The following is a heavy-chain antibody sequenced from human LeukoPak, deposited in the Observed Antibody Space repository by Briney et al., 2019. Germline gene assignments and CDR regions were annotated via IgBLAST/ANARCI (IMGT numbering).Heavy chain of an antibody. CDR1: GGSIRSDY. J-gene: IGHJ4*02. CDR2: IYTTGTT. Sequence: SETLSLTCDVSGGSIRSDYWGWVRQPAGKGLEWIGRIYTTGTTHFNPSLKSRLTMSIDTSKNQFSLKLTSVSAADTAIYFCARQGYTASYYFLDYWSQGTLVTVSS. CDR3: ARQGYTASYYFLDY. D-gene: IGHD1-26*01. V-gene: IGHV4-4*07.